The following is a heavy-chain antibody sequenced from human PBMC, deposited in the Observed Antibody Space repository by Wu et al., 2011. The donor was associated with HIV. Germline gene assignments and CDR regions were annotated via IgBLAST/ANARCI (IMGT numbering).Heavy chain of an antibody. J-gene: IGHJ6*03. Sequence: QVQLVQSGPEVKKPGSSVKVSCKASGGTFSSHGISWVRQAPGQGLEWMGGIIPNSGTTNYARKFQGRFTVTADTSTTTVHMELRSLRSEDTAVYYCARSGEAAEYYYYYMNVWGKGTTVTISS. D-gene: IGHD2-15*01. CDR3: ARSGEAAEYYYYYMNV. CDR1: GGTFSSHG. CDR2: IIPNSGTT. V-gene: IGHV1-69*14.